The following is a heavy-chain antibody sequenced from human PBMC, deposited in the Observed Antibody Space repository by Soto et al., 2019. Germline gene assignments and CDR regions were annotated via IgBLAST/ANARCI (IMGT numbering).Heavy chain of an antibody. D-gene: IGHD3-10*01. CDR3: ARTLRGRGVKYFDD. J-gene: IGHJ4*02. CDR1: GDSVSNNSVA. CDR2: TYYRSKWHY. V-gene: IGHV6-1*01. Sequence: QAQLQQSGPGLVKPSQTLSLSCAISGDSVSNNSVAWNWVRQSPSRGLEWLGRTYYRSKWHYDYAPSVRSRITLNPDTSKNHFSLQLNSVSPEDAAVYYCARTLRGRGVKYFDDWGQGTLVTVSS.